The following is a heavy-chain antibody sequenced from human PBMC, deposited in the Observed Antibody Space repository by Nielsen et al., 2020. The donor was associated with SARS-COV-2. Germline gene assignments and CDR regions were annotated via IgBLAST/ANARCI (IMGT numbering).Heavy chain of an antibody. D-gene: IGHD3-9*01. J-gene: IGHJ4*02. CDR3: AKDRTEYYDVLTDYLDH. CDR2: TSYDGSKT. Sequence: GESLKISCAAFGFTFSNYGIHWVRQAPGKGLEWVAVTSYDGSKTYYADSVKGRFTFSRDNFKNTLYLQMNSLRAEDTAVYYCAKDRTEYYDVLTDYLDHWGQGTLVTVPS. CDR1: GFTFSNYG. V-gene: IGHV3-30*18.